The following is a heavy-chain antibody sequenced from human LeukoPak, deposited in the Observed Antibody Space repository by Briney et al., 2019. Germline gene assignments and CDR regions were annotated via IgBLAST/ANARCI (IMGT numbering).Heavy chain of an antibody. CDR3: ARRRGWKQQLVYFDY. D-gene: IGHD6-13*01. V-gene: IGHV4-59*08. Sequence: SETLSLTCTVSGGSISRYYWSWSRQPPGKGLEWIGYLFHSGTPRYNPSLKSRVTISADTSRNQFFLSLNSTTAADTAVYYCARRRGWKQQLVYFDYWGQGTLAIVSS. CDR2: LFHSGTP. CDR1: GGSISRYY. J-gene: IGHJ4*02.